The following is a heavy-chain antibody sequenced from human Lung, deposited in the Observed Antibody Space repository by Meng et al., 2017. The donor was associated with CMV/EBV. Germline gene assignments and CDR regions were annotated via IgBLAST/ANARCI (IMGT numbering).Heavy chain of an antibody. J-gene: IGHJ4*02. CDR2: ISCDGSNK. CDR3: AKDRSSGYYSDY. D-gene: IGHD3-22*01. CDR1: GFTFSGYA. V-gene: IGHV3-30*04. Sequence: GESXKISCAASGFTFSGYAMHWVRQAPGKGLEWVAVISCDGSNKYYADSVKGRFTISRDNSKNTLYLQMNSLRAEDTAVYYCAKDRSSGYYSDYWGQGTLVTVSS.